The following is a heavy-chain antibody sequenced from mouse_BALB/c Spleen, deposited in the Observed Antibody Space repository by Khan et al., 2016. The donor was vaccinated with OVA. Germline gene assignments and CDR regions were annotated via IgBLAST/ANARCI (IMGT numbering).Heavy chain of an antibody. CDR1: AFNIKDYY. CDR2: IDPENDNT. V-gene: IGHV14-1*02. J-gene: IGHJ3*01. D-gene: IGHD2-3*01. Sequence: EVQLQQSGAELVRPGALVKLSCKASAFNIKDYYIHWVKQRPEQGLEWIGWIDPENDNTIYDPKFQAKVSITADTSSNTAYLQLSSLTSEDTAVYYCARDGYSPWFAYWGQGTLVTVSA. CDR3: ARDGYSPWFAY.